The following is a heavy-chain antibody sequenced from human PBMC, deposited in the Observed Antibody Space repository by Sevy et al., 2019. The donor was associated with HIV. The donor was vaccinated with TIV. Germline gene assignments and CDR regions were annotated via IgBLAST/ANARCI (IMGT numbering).Heavy chain of an antibody. CDR1: GFTFSSYS. D-gene: IGHD1-26*01. CDR3: ASDSQGWELRSAFDI. J-gene: IGHJ3*02. Sequence: GGSLRLSCAASGFTFSSYSMHWVRQAPGTGLEWVSSISSSSSYIYYADSVKGRFTISRDNAKNSLYLQMNSLRAEDTAVYYCASDSQGWELRSAFDIWGQGTMVTVSS. V-gene: IGHV3-21*01. CDR2: ISSSSSYI.